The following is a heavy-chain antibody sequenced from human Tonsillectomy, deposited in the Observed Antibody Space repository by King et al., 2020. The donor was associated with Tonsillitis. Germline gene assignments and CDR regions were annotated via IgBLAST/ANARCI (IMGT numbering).Heavy chain of an antibody. CDR2: IRYDGSNK. V-gene: IGHV3-30*02. D-gene: IGHD2-21*02. CDR3: AKGGSMTRNWYFDL. J-gene: IGHJ2*01. Sequence: VQLVESGGGVVQPGGSLRPSCAASGFTFSSYGMHWVRQAPGKGLEWVAFIRYDGSNKYYADSVKGRFTISRDNSKNTLYLQMNSLRAEDTAVYYCAKGGSMTRNWYFDLWGRGTLVTVSS. CDR1: GFTFSSYG.